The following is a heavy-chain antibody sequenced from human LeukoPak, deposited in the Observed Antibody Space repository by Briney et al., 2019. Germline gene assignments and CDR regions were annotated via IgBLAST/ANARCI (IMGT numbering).Heavy chain of an antibody. CDR1: GGSISSSSYY. D-gene: IGHD2-15*01. J-gene: IGHJ5*02. Sequence: PSETLSLTCTVSGGSISSSSYYWGWIRQPPGKGPEWIGSIYYSGSTYYNPSLKSRVTISVDTSKNQFSLKLSSVTAADTAVYYCARQKLGYCSGGSCYSRANWFDPWGQGTLVTVSS. CDR3: ARQKLGYCSGGSCYSRANWFDP. CDR2: IYYSGST. V-gene: IGHV4-39*01.